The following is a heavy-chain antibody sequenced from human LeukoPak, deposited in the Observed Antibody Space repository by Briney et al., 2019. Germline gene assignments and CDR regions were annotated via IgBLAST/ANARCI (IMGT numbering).Heavy chain of an antibody. CDR2: INSDGSST. CDR1: GFTFSSYW. D-gene: IGHD6-19*01. V-gene: IGHV3-74*01. Sequence: GGSLRLSCAASGFTFSSYWMHWVRQAPGKGLVWVSRINSDGSSTSYADSVKGRFTISRDNAKNTLYLQMNSLRAEDTAVYYCARVAVAGTDDNWFDPWDQGTLVTVSS. J-gene: IGHJ5*02. CDR3: ARVAVAGTDDNWFDP.